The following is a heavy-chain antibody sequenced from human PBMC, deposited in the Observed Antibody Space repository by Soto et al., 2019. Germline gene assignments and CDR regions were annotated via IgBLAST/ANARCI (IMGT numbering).Heavy chain of an antibody. CDR1: GYTFTSYG. CDR3: ARDQKNIAVAGYLEYYFDY. J-gene: IGHJ4*02. D-gene: IGHD6-19*01. CDR2: INACNGNT. Sequence: ASVKVSCKASGYTFTSYGMSWVRQAPGQGLEWMGWINACNGNTKYSQKFQGRVTITRDTSASTAYMELSSLRSEDTAVYYCARDQKNIAVAGYLEYYFDYWGQGTLVTVSS. V-gene: IGHV1-3*01.